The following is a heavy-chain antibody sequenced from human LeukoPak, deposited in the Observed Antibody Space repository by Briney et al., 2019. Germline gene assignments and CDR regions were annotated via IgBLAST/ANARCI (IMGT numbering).Heavy chain of an antibody. D-gene: IGHD2-15*01. CDR3: ARHHCSGGSCYSGLDY. Sequence: ASVKVSCKASGYTFTGYYMHWVRQAPGQGLEWMGWINPNSGGTNYAQKFQGRVTMTRDTSISTAYMELSRLRSDDTAVYYCARHHCSGGSCYSGLDYWGPGTLVTVSS. J-gene: IGHJ4*02. CDR2: INPNSGGT. CDR1: GYTFTGYY. V-gene: IGHV1-2*02.